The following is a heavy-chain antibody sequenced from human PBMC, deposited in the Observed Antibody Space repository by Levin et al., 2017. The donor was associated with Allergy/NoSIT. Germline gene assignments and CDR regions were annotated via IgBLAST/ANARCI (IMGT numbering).Heavy chain of an antibody. V-gene: IGHV3-74*01. Sequence: LSLPCAASGFTFSSYWMHWVRQAPGKGLVWVSRINSDGSSTSYADSVKGRFTISRDNAKNTLYLQMNSLRAEDTAVYYCARSSVGLAHGYWGQGTLVTVSS. D-gene: IGHD3/OR15-3a*01. CDR3: ARSSVGLAHGY. CDR1: GFTFSSYW. CDR2: INSDGSST. J-gene: IGHJ4*02.